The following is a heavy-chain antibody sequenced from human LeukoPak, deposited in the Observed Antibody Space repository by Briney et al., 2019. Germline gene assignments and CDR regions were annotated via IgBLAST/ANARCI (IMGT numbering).Heavy chain of an antibody. J-gene: IGHJ6*02. CDR2: IYYSGST. Sequence: SETLSLTCTVSGGSISSYYWSWIRQSPGKGLEWIGYIYYSGSTNYNPYLKSRVTISVDTSKKQFSLKLNSVTAADTAVYYCARDPGYSYGYDHYYYGMDVWGQGTTVTVSS. CDR3: ARDPGYSYGYDHYYYGMDV. V-gene: IGHV4-59*01. D-gene: IGHD5-18*01. CDR1: GGSISSYY.